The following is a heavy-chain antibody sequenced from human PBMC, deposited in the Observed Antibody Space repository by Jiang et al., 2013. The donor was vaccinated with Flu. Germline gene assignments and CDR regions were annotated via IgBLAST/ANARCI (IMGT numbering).Heavy chain of an antibody. D-gene: IGHD3-22*01. J-gene: IGHJ3*02. CDR1: GFSLSTSGVG. V-gene: IGHV2-5*01. Sequence: TQTLTLTCTFSGFSLSTSGVGVGWIRQPPGKALEWLALIYWNDDKRYSPSLKSRLTITKDTSKNQVVLTMTNMDPVDTATYYCAHSCWITMIVAGAYGAFDIWGQGTMVTVSS. CDR3: AHSCWITMIVAGAYGAFDI. CDR2: IYWNDDK.